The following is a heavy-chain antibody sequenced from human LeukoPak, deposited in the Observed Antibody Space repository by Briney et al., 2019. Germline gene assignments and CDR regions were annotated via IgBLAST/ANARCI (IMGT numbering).Heavy chain of an antibody. CDR2: INPSGGST. D-gene: IGHD3-22*01. V-gene: IGHV1-46*01. CDR3: ARVANPFYYDSSGYSADY. CDR1: GYTFTSYY. J-gene: IGHJ4*02. Sequence: ASVKVSCKASGYTFTSYYMHWVRQAPGQGLEWMGIINPSGGSTSYAQKFQGRVTMTRDTSTSTAYMELRSLRSDDTAVYYCARVANPFYYDSSGYSADYWGQGTLVTVSS.